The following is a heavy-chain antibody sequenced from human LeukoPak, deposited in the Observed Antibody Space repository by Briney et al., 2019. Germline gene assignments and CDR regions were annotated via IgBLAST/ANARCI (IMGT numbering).Heavy chain of an antibody. D-gene: IGHD3-10*01. CDR1: GYTFTLYY. V-gene: IGHV1-2*02. J-gene: IGHJ5*02. Sequence: GASVNVSCKASGYTFTLYYVNWVRQAPGQGLEWMGWINPNSGGTNYAQKFQGRVTMTRDTSITTVYMELSRLRSDETAVFYCASFEVGAWGQGTLVTVSS. CDR3: ASFEVGA. CDR2: INPNSGGT.